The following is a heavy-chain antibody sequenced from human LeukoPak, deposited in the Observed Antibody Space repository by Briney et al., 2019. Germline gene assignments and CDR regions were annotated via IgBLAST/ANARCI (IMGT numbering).Heavy chain of an antibody. CDR3: VKDHARGYFDWLLPGGWFDP. D-gene: IGHD3-9*01. CDR1: GFTFSSYA. J-gene: IGHJ5*02. V-gene: IGHV3-64D*06. CDR2: ISSNGGST. Sequence: SGGSLRLSCSASGFTFSSYAMHWVRQAPGKGLEYVSAISSNGGSTYYADSVKGRFTISRDNSKNTLYLQVSSLRAEDTAVYYCVKDHARGYFDWLLPGGWFDPWGQGTLVTVSS.